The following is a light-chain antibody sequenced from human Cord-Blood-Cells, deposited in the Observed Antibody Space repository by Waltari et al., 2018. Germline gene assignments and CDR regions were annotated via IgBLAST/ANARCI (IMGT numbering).Light chain of an antibody. J-gene: IGKJ3*01. CDR3: QQNDNTPYT. CDR2: AAS. Sequence: DIQMTQTQSSLSASVAVGVTITCRSRQSISSYLNWYQQKPGKAPKLLIYAASNLQIGVPSRFSGSGSGTDFTLTISSLQPEDIATYYCQQNDNTPYTFGPGTKVEIK. CDR1: QSISSY. V-gene: IGKV1-39*01.